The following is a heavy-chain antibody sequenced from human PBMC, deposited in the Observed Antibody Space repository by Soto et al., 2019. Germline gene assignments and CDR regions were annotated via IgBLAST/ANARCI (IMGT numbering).Heavy chain of an antibody. J-gene: IGHJ6*02. D-gene: IGHD2-15*01. CDR1: GFTFSSYS. Sequence: LRLSCAASGFTFSSYSMNWVRQAPGKGLEWLSYISSSSGTIYYADSVKGRFTISRDNAKNSLYPQMNSLRDEDTAVYYCARYCSGGSCSWSYYHYGMDVWGQGTTVTVSS. CDR2: ISSSSGTI. V-gene: IGHV3-48*02. CDR3: ARYCSGGSCSWSYYHYGMDV.